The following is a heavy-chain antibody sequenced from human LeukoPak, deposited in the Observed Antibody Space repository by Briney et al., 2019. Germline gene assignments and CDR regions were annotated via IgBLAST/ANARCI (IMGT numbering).Heavy chain of an antibody. CDR3: ARGSNWFDP. CDR1: GGSTSSYY. CDR2: IFYTGST. Sequence: SETLSLTSTVSGGSTSSYYWSWIRQPAGKGQEWIGYIFYTGSTNYNPSLNSRVTISVDTLKNQFSLKLNSVTAADTAVYCCARGSNWFDPWGQGTLVTVSS. V-gene: IGHV4-59*01. J-gene: IGHJ5*02.